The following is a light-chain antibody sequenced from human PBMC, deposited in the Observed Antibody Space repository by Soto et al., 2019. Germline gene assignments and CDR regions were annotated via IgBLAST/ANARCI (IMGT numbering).Light chain of an antibody. CDR3: QQYNNWPT. CDR2: GAS. J-gene: IGKJ4*01. CDR1: QSLAGN. V-gene: IGKV3D-15*01. Sequence: DIVLTQSPGTLSLSPGETATLSCRASQSLAGNYLAWYQQKPGQAPRLLISGASSRATGIPDRFSGSGSGTEFMLTINSLQSEDFAVYFCQQYNNWPTFGGGTKVEIK.